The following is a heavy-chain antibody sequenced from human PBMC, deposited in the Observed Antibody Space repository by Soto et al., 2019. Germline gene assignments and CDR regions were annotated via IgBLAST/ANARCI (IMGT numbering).Heavy chain of an antibody. CDR1: GFTVSSNY. Sequence: EVQLVESGGGLVQPGGSLRLSCAASGFTVSSNYMSWVRQAPGKGLEWVSVIYSGGSTSYADSVKGRFTISRDYSKNTLYLHMNSLRAEDTAMHYCARDAFGDYGQQYFQHWGQGTLVTVSS. V-gene: IGHV3-66*01. D-gene: IGHD4-17*01. J-gene: IGHJ1*01. CDR2: IYSGGST. CDR3: ARDAFGDYGQQYFQH.